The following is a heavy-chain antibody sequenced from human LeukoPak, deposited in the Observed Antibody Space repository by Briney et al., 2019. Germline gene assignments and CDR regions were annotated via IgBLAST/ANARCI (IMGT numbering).Heavy chain of an antibody. CDR2: ISAYNGNT. V-gene: IGHV1-18*01. Sequence: ASVKVSCKASGYTFTSYGISWVRQAPGQGLEWMGWISAYNGNTNYAQKLQGRVTMTTDTSTSTAYMELRSLRSDDTAVYYCARDRYYGSGSYSPGGFDYWGQGTLVTVSS. CDR1: GYTFTSYG. J-gene: IGHJ4*02. D-gene: IGHD3-10*01. CDR3: ARDRYYGSGSYSPGGFDY.